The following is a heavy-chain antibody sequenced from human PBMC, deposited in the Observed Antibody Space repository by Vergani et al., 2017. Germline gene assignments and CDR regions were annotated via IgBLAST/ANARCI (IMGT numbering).Heavy chain of an antibody. Sequence: EVQLVESGGGSVQSGGSWHLPFVALGSSSTPLWIPWASQVPGKGLCWVARIDEYGNRATYGDFETGRFTISRDNAKNTVFLQMNNLRANDAGVYYCVRTEYCTGIACNTRFDSWGQGALVTVSS. V-gene: IGHV3-74*03. J-gene: IGHJ5*01. CDR1: GSSSTPLW. D-gene: IGHD2-8*02. CDR2: IDEYGNRA. CDR3: VRTEYCTGIACNTRFDS.